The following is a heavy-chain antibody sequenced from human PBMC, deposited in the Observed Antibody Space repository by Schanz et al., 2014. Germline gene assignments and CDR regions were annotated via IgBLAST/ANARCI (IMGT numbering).Heavy chain of an antibody. CDR2: IGGSDGNT. CDR3: ARDRDQWDGNYLDY. D-gene: IGHD1-26*01. V-gene: IGHV1-18*01. CDR1: GYTFTSSV. J-gene: IGHJ4*02. Sequence: QVQLVQSGGAVKTPGASVKVSCKASGYTFTSSVISWVRQAPGQGLEWMGWIGGSDGNTNFAQKLQGRVTMTTDTSTSTVYMELRSLTSDDSAVYYCARDRDQWDGNYLDYWGQGTLVTVSS.